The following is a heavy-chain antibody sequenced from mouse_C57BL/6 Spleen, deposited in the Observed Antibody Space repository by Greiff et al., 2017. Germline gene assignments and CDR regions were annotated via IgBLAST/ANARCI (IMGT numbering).Heavy chain of an antibody. CDR1: GYTFTGYW. CDR3: ARWGFITTVVASEGNAMDY. CDR2: ILPGSGST. Sequence: VQLQQSGAELMKPGASVKLSCKATGYTFTGYWIEWVKQRPGHGLEWIGEILPGSGSTNYNEKFKGKATFTADTSSNTAYMQLSSLTTEDSAIYYCARWGFITTVVASEGNAMDYWGQGTSVTVSS. V-gene: IGHV1-9*01. D-gene: IGHD1-1*01. J-gene: IGHJ4*01.